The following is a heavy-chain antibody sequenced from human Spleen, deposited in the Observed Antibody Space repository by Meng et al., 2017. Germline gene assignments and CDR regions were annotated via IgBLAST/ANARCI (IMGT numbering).Heavy chain of an antibody. CDR1: GGSFSGYY. CDR2: INHSGST. J-gene: IGHJ4*02. D-gene: IGHD6-19*01. V-gene: IGHV4-34*02. CDR3: ARFSGSGWYV. Sequence: QVQLRPGGAGLLKPSESLSPPCAVYGGSFSGYYWSWLRQPPGKGLEWIGEINHSGSTNSNPSLKSRVTISVDTSKNQFSLKLSSVTAADTAVYYCARFSGSGWYVWGQGTLVTVSS.